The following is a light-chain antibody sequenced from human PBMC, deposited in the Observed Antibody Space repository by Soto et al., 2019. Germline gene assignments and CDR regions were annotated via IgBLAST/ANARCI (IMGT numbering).Light chain of an antibody. V-gene: IGKV3-11*01. CDR1: QSVSSY. CDR2: DAS. Sequence: EIVLTQSPATLSLSPGERATLSCRASQSVSSYLAWYQQKPGQAPRLLIYDASNRATGIPARFSGSGSGTDFTLTISSIGPEDFAVYYCQQRSNWPLTFGGGTKVDIK. J-gene: IGKJ4*01. CDR3: QQRSNWPLT.